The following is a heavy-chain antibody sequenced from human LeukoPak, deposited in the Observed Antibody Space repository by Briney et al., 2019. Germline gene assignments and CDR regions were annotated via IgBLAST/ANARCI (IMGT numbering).Heavy chain of an antibody. D-gene: IGHD5-12*01. Sequence: GGSLRLSCAASGFTFSSYAMSWVRQAPEKGLEWVSTISGSGGGTYYADSVKGRFTISRDDSKNTLYLQMNSLRAEDTAVYYCARDPYSGFFGAFDIWGQGTMVTVSS. CDR2: ISGSGGGT. CDR3: ARDPYSGFFGAFDI. CDR1: GFTFSSYA. V-gene: IGHV3-23*01. J-gene: IGHJ3*02.